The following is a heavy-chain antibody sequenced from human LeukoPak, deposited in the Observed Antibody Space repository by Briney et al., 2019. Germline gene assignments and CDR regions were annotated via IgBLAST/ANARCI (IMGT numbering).Heavy chain of an antibody. Sequence: GGSLRLSCAASGFTFSAYGFHWVRQAPGKGLEWVAVLSYDGSNQYYAESVKGRFTISRDNSKNTLFLRMNSLRAEDTAVYYCAKERVVTKFFYYYGMDVWGQGTTVTVSS. D-gene: IGHD2-21*02. CDR3: AKERVVTKFFYYYGMDV. J-gene: IGHJ6*02. CDR2: LSYDGSNQ. CDR1: GFTFSAYG. V-gene: IGHV3-30*18.